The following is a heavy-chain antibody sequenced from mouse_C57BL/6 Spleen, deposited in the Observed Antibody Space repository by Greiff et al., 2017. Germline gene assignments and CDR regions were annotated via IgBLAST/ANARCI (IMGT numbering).Heavy chain of an antibody. CDR2: ISSGSSTI. CDR1: GFTFSDSG. V-gene: IGHV5-17*01. J-gene: IGHJ2*01. CDR3: ARLANDGYYGGGVFDY. Sequence: DVKLVESGGGLVKPGGSLKLSCAASGFTFSDSGMHWVRQAPEKGLEWVAYISSGSSTIYYADTVKGRFTISRDNAKNTLFLQMTSLGSEDTAMYYCARLANDGYYGGGVFDYWGQGTTLTVSS. D-gene: IGHD2-3*01.